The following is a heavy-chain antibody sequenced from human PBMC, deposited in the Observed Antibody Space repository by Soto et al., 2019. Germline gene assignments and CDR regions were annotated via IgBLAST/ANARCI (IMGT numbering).Heavy chain of an antibody. J-gene: IGHJ2*01. CDR1: GFTFINYA. D-gene: IGHD2-2*01. CDR2: ISGGGART. V-gene: IGHV3-23*01. CDR3: ARKVLGSTSRPDWWYFDL. Sequence: EVQLLESGGGLVQPGGSLRLSCVGSGFTFINYAMNWVRQTPGKGLEWVSGISGGGARTSDADTVKGRFTISRDNSKNTVNLQMNSLRADDTAVYYCARKVLGSTSRPDWWYFDLWGRGTLVTVSS.